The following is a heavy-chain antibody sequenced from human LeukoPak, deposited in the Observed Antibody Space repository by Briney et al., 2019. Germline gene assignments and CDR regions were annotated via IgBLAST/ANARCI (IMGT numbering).Heavy chain of an antibody. V-gene: IGHV1-2*02. CDR3: ARGVSGYDSYFDY. J-gene: IGHJ4*02. CDR1: GYTFTGYY. Sequence: ASVKVSCKASGYTFTGYYMHWVRQAPGQGLEWMGWINPNSGGTNYAQKFQGRVTMTRDTSISTAYMELSRLRSDDTAVYYCARGVSGYDSYFDYWGQGTLVTVSS. D-gene: IGHD5-12*01. CDR2: INPNSGGT.